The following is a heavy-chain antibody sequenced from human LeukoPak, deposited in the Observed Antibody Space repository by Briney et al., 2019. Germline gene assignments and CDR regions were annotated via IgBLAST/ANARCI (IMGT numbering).Heavy chain of an antibody. CDR2: IGTAGEI. V-gene: IGHV3-13*01. D-gene: IGHD6-13*01. Sequence: GGSLRLSCAASGFTFSSYDIHWVRQATGKGLEWVSGIGTAGEIYYPGSVKGRFTISRENAKNSLYLQMNSLRDGDTAVYYCARAAYSSTWYSRYFDLWGRGTLVTVSS. CDR1: GFTFSSYD. J-gene: IGHJ2*01. CDR3: ARAAYSSTWYSRYFDL.